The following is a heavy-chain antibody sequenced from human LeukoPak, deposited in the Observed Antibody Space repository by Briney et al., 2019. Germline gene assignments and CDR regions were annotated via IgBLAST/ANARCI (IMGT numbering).Heavy chain of an antibody. D-gene: IGHD3-10*01. J-gene: IGHJ4*02. CDR3: ARAPYYYGSGSYLDY. Sequence: GGSLRLSCTTSGFSFSVYGMHWVRQGPGKGLEWVALISHDGGNKNYTDSVKGRFTISRDNSKNTLYLQMNSLRAEDTAVYYCARAPYYYGSGSYLDYWGQGTLVTVSS. CDR2: ISHDGGNK. V-gene: IGHV3-30*03. CDR1: GFSFSVYG.